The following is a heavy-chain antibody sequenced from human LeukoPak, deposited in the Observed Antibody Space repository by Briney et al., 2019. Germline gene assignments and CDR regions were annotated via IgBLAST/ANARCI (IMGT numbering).Heavy chain of an antibody. CDR2: ISVYNGDT. D-gene: IGHD3-10*01. CDR3: ARAGLLWFGEPIDY. V-gene: IGHV1-18*01. CDR1: GYTFITYG. Sequence: ASVKVSCKASGYTFITYGVTWVRQAPGQGLEWMGWISVYNGDTNYEQKLQGRVTMTTDTSTSTAYMELRSLRSDDTAVYYCARAGLLWFGEPIDYWGQGTLVTVSS. J-gene: IGHJ4*02.